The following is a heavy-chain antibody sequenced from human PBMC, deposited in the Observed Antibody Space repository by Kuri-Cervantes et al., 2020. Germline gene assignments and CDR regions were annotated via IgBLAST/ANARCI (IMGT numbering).Heavy chain of an antibody. J-gene: IGHJ3*02. V-gene: IGHV3-23*01. CDR1: GFTFSSYA. CDR3: AREDYGDYDDDAFDI. Sequence: GGSLRLSCAAPGFTFSSYAMSWVRQAPGKGLEWVSAVSGSGGVIYYADSVKGRFTISRDNAKNSLYLQMNSLRAEDTAVYYCAREDYGDYDDDAFDIWGQGTMVTVSS. CDR2: VSGSGGVI. D-gene: IGHD4-17*01.